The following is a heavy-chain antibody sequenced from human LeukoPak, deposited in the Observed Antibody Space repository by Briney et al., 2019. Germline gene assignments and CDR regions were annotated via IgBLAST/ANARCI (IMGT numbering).Heavy chain of an antibody. D-gene: IGHD5-12*01. CDR2: ISSSSSYI. J-gene: IGHJ4*02. V-gene: IGHV3-21*01. CDR1: GFTLSSYS. CDR3: ARVRGYSGYDPQALDY. Sequence: GGSLRLSCAASGFTLSSYSMNWVRQAPGKGLEWVSSISSSSSYIYYADSVKGRFTISRDNAKNSLYLQMNSLRAEDTAVYYCARVRGYSGYDPQALDYWGQGTLVTVSS.